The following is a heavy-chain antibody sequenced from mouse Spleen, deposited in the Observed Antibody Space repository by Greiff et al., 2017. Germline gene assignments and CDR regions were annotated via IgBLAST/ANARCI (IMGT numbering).Heavy chain of an antibody. CDR3: ARRKRFAY. J-gene: IGHJ3*01. CDR2: ISDGGSYT. Sequence: EVQVVESGGGLVKPGGSLKLSCAASGFTFSDYYMYWVRQTPEKRLEWVATISDGGSYTYYPDSVKGRFTISRDNAKNTLYLQMSSLKSEDTAMYYCARRKRFAYWGQGTLVTVSA. V-gene: IGHV5-4*02. CDR1: GFTFSDYY.